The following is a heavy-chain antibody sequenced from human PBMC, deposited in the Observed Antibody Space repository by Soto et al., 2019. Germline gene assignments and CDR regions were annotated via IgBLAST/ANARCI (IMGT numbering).Heavy chain of an antibody. J-gene: IGHJ6*02. CDR2: IIPIFGTA. CDR3: ARDRRYYYGSGSYYNGMDV. CDR1: GGTFSSYA. D-gene: IGHD3-10*01. V-gene: IGHV1-69*13. Sequence: GASVKVSCKASGGTFSSYAISWVRQAPGQGLEWMGGIIPIFGTANYAQKFQGRVTITADESTSTAYMELSSLRSEDTAVYYCARDRRYYYGSGSYYNGMDVWGQGTTVTVSS.